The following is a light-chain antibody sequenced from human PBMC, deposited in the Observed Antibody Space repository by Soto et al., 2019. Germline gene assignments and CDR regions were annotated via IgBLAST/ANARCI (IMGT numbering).Light chain of an antibody. CDR3: QHYDSLRWT. CDR2: DAS. Sequence: EIVLTQSPATLSLSPGERATLSCRASQSVSTYLAWYQHKPGQAPRLLIYDASTRATDIPARFSGSGSGTDFSLTISRLEPEDFAVYYCQHYDSLRWTFGLGTKVDIK. CDR1: QSVSTY. J-gene: IGKJ1*01. V-gene: IGKV3-20*01.